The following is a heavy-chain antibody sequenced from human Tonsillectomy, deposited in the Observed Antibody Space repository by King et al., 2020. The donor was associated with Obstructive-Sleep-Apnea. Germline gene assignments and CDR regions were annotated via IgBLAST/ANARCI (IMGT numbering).Heavy chain of an antibody. CDR3: ARDYDILTGSPMDV. D-gene: IGHD3-9*01. Sequence: QLVQSGGGLVQPGGSLRLSCAASGFTFSSYWMSWVRQAPGKGLEWVANIKQDGSEKYYVDSVKGRFTISRDNAKNSLYLQMNSLRAEDTAVYYCARDYDILTGSPMDVWGQGTTVTVSS. CDR1: GFTFSSYW. CDR2: IKQDGSEK. J-gene: IGHJ6*02. V-gene: IGHV3-7*01.